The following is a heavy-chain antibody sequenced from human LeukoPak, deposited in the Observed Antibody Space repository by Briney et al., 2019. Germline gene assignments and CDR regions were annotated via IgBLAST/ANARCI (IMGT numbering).Heavy chain of an antibody. CDR3: VRAVAGKGCIDY. CDR2: ISSNNRYI. V-gene: IGHV3-21*01. Sequence: GGSLRLSCAASGFTFSTYSMNWVRQAPGKGLEWVSSISSNNRYIYYADSVKGRFTISRDNAKNSLYLQLSSLRAEDTAVFYCVRAVAGKGCIDYWGQGTLVTVSS. J-gene: IGHJ4*02. CDR1: GFTFSTYS. D-gene: IGHD6-19*01.